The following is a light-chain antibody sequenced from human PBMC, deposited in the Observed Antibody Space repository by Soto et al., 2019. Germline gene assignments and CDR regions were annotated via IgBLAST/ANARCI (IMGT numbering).Light chain of an antibody. J-gene: IGLJ3*02. CDR3: TSHTASSTWV. CDR1: SSDVGYDNY. V-gene: IGLV2-14*01. Sequence: QFVLTQPASVCGSPGQSITISCTGTSSDVGYDNYVSWFQQHPGKAPKLMIYEVSRRPSGVSNRFSGSKSANTASLTISGLQAEDEADYYCTSHTASSTWVFGGGTKLTVL. CDR2: EVS.